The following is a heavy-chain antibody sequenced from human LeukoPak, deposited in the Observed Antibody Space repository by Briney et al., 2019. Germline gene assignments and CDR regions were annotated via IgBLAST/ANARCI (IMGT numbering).Heavy chain of an antibody. D-gene: IGHD3-22*01. J-gene: IGHJ3*02. Sequence: SETLSLTCAVYGGSFSGYYWSWIRQPPGKGLEWIGEINHSGSTNYNPSLKSRVTISVDTSKNQFSLKLTSVTAADTAVYYRASGWNYYESSGYYYPMIWGQGTMVTVSS. CDR1: GGSFSGYY. CDR2: INHSGST. V-gene: IGHV4-34*01. CDR3: ASGWNYYESSGYYYPMI.